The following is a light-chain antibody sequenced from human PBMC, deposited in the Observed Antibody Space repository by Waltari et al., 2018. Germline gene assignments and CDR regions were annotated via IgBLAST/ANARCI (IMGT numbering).Light chain of an antibody. V-gene: IGLV2-14*01. CDR2: EVS. J-gene: IGLJ1*01. CDR3: NSYASTNTRV. Sequence: QSALTQPASVSGSPGQSITISCTGTSSDVGGYNYVSCYQHHPGKAPKLMIYEVSCRPSGFSNRFSGSKSGNTASLTIAGLQAEDEADYYCNSYASTNTRVFGTGTKVTVL. CDR1: SSDVGGYNY.